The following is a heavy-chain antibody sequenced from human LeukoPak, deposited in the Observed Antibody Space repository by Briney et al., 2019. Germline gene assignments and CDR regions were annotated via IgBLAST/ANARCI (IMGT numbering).Heavy chain of an antibody. CDR3: AKGPGRYCSGGNCYSGN. D-gene: IGHD2-15*01. J-gene: IGHJ4*02. CDR2: ISGSGGST. Sequence: GGSLRLSCAASGFTFSSYAMSWVRQAPGKGLEWVSAISGSGGSTYYADSVKGRFTISRDNSRNTLYLQMSSLRAGDTAVYYCAKGPGRYCSGGNCYSGNWGQGTLVTVSS. V-gene: IGHV3-23*01. CDR1: GFTFSSYA.